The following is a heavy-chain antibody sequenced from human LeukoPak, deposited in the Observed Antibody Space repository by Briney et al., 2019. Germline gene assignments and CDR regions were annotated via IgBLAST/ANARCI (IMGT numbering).Heavy chain of an antibody. V-gene: IGHV3-30*03. CDR1: GFTFSSYG. J-gene: IGHJ4*02. Sequence: GSLRLSCAASGFTFSSYGMHWVRQAPGKGLEWVAVISYDGSDKYFAASVKGRFTISRDNSKNTLYLQMNSLRAEDKAVFYCASARALYGYSGYDEPYFDYWGQGTLVTVSS. CDR2: ISYDGSDK. D-gene: IGHD5-12*01. CDR3: ASARALYGYSGYDEPYFDY.